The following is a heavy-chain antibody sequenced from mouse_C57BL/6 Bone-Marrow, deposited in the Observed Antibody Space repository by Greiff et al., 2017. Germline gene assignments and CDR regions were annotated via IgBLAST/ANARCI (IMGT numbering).Heavy chain of an antibody. Sequence: EVQLQQSGPELVKPGASVKISCKASGYSFTGYYMNWVKQSPEKSLEWIGEINPSTGGTTYNQKFKAKATLTVDKSSSTAYMQLKGLTSEDSAVYYYANFDYWGQGTTLTVSS. V-gene: IGHV1-42*01. CDR1: GYSFTGYY. CDR2: INPSTGGT. J-gene: IGHJ2*01. CDR3: ANFDY.